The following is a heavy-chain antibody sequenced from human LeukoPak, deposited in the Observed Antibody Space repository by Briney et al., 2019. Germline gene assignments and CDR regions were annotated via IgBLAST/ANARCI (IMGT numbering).Heavy chain of an antibody. CDR3: ARHDQWLVRFYY. CDR1: GLPINSNYY. V-gene: IGHV4-38-2*02. D-gene: IGHD6-19*01. Sequence: SKTLSLTCSVSGLPINSNYYWGWIRQPPGKGLEWIGSIHRDGSVFYNPSLNGRVAVSMDMAKNQFSLSLISVTAADTALYFCARHDQWLVRFYYWGRGTQVTVSS. CDR2: IHRDGSV. J-gene: IGHJ4*02.